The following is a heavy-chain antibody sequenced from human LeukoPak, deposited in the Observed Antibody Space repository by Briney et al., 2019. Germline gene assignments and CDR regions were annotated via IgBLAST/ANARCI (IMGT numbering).Heavy chain of an antibody. CDR3: ARAWDFPQPFDY. V-gene: IGHV3-30-3*01. Sequence: PGGSLRLSCAASGFTFSSYAMHWVRQAPGKGLEWVAVISYDGSNKYYADSVKGRFTISRDNSKNTLYLQMNSLRAEDTAVYYCARAWDFPQPFDYWGQGTLVTVSS. CDR2: ISYDGSNK. J-gene: IGHJ4*02. CDR1: GFTFSSYA. D-gene: IGHD1-26*01.